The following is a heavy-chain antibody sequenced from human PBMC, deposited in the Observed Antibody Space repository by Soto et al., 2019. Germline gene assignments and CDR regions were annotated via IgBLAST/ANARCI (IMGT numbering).Heavy chain of an antibody. CDR2: INHSGST. CDR1: GGSFSGYY. Sequence: SETLSLTCAVYGGSFSGYYWSWIRQPPGKGLEWIGEINHSGSTNYNPSLKSRVTISVDTSKNQFSLKLSSVTAADTAVYYCARGRGIAAAGTGYHYYYGMDVWGQGTTVTVSS. J-gene: IGHJ6*02. V-gene: IGHV4-34*01. D-gene: IGHD6-13*01. CDR3: ARGRGIAAAGTGYHYYYGMDV.